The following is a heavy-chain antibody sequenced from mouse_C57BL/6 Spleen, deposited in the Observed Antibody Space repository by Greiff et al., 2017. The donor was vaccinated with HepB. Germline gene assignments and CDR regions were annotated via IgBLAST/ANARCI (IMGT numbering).Heavy chain of an antibody. CDR2: ISSGGSYT. Sequence: EVQLVESGGDLVKPGGSLKLSCAASGFTFSSYGMSWVRQTPDKRLEWVATISSGGSYTYYPDSVKGRFTISRDNAKNTLYLQMSSLKSEDTAMYYCARFPSFAYWGQGTLVTVSA. CDR3: ARFPSFAY. V-gene: IGHV5-6*01. J-gene: IGHJ3*01. CDR1: GFTFSSYG.